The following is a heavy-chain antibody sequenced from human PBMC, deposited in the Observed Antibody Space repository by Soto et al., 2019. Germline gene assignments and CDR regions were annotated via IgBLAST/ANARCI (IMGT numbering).Heavy chain of an antibody. CDR1: GFTFSSYS. J-gene: IGHJ5*02. CDR2: ISSSSSYI. D-gene: IGHD6-13*01. V-gene: IGHV3-21*01. Sequence: PGGSLRLSCAASGFTFSSYSMNWVRQAPWKGLEWVSSISSSSSYIYYADSVKGRFTISRDNAKNSLYLQMNSLRAEDTAVYYCARDPYSSSLVVRGSDEPNWFDAWGQGTLVTVTT. CDR3: ARDPYSSSLVVRGSDEPNWFDA.